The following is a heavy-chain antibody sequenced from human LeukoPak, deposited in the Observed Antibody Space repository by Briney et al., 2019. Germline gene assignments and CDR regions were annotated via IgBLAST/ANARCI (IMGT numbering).Heavy chain of an antibody. D-gene: IGHD3-3*01. V-gene: IGHV4-34*01. CDR1: GESFSGYY. CDR2: INHGGST. CDR3: ARGQYDFQTTYYYMDV. Sequence: KPSETLSLTCAVYGESFSGYYWSWVRQPPGKGLEWIGEINHGGSTNYNPSLKSRVTISVDTSKNQFSLKVSSVTAADTAVFYCARGQYDFQTTYYYMDVWGKGTTVTISS. J-gene: IGHJ6*03.